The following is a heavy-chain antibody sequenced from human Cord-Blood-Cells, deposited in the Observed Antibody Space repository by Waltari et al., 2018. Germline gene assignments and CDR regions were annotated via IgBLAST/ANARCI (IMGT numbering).Heavy chain of an antibody. CDR2: IYHSGST. V-gene: IGHV4-4*02. CDR1: GGSISSSNW. CDR3: ARGFGYYYGSGSYLGAFDI. J-gene: IGHJ3*02. Sequence: QVQLQESGPGLVKPSGTLSLTCAVSGGSISSSNWWSWVRQPPGKGLEWIGEIYHSGSTNYNPSLKSRVTISVDKSKNQFSLKLSSVTAAETAVYYCARGFGYYYGSGSYLGAFDIWGQGTMVTVSS. D-gene: IGHD3-10*01.